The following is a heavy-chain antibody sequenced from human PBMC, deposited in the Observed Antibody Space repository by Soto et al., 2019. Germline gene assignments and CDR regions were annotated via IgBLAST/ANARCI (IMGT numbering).Heavy chain of an antibody. CDR1: GFKISSSS. V-gene: IGHV3-48*02. CDR2: ISDSGSNT. Sequence: EVQLVESGGGLGQPGGSLRLSCAAFGFKISSSSMNWVRQAPGRGLEWVAYISDSGSNTLYADSVKGRFTVSRDTAKNSLYLLMRGLRDEDRAVYYCARYDYDSSGYDGMDVWGQGTTVTVSS. CDR3: ARYDYDSSGYDGMDV. J-gene: IGHJ6*02. D-gene: IGHD3-22*01.